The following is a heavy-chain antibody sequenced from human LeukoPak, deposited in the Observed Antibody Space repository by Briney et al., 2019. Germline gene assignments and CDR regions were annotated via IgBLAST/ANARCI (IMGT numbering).Heavy chain of an antibody. CDR1: GFTFSSYG. V-gene: IGHV3-30*02. CDR2: IRYDGSNK. CDR3: AKVLFPRIAAASDY. J-gene: IGHJ4*02. Sequence: GGSLRLSCAASGFTFSSYGMHWVRQAPGKGLEWVPFIRYDGSNKYYADSVKGRFTISRDNSKNTLYLQTNSLRAGDTAVYYCAKVLFPRIAAASDYWGQGTLVTVSS. D-gene: IGHD6-13*01.